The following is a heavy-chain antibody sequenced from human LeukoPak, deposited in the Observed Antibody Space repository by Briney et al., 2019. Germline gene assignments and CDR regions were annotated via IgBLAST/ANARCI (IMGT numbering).Heavy chain of an antibody. D-gene: IGHD3-22*01. J-gene: IGHJ5*02. CDR1: GYTFINYG. CDR3: ARATGYYDSSGSPNWFDP. Sequence: VASVKVSCKASGYTFINYGITWVRRAPGRGLEWMGWISAYNGDTNYVQRLQGRVTMTTDTSTNTAYMELRSLISDDTAVYSCARATGYYDSSGSPNWFDPWGQGTLVTVSS. V-gene: IGHV1-18*01. CDR2: ISAYNGDT.